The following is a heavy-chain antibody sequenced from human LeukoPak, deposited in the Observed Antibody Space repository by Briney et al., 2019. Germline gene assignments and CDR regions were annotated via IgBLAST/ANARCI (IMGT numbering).Heavy chain of an antibody. CDR1: GGTFSKCT. J-gene: IGHJ1*01. V-gene: IGHV1-69*01. Sequence: SVKVSCKASGGTFSKCTISWVRQRPGQGLEWMGGITPLFGTANYAQKFQGRVTITADESASTAYMELSSLRSEDTAVYYCARDSSDFRSLIAHWGQGTLVTVSS. CDR3: ARDSSDFRSLIAH. CDR2: ITPLFGTA. D-gene: IGHD1-14*01.